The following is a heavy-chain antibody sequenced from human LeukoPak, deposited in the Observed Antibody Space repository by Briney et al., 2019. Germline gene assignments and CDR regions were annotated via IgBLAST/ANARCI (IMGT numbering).Heavy chain of an antibody. D-gene: IGHD5-12*01. J-gene: IGHJ4*02. CDR3: AKDGYSGYAGPYYFDY. V-gene: IGHV3-23*01. CDR1: GFTFSSYA. CDR2: ISGSGGST. Sequence: GGSLRLTCAASGFTFSSYAMNWLRQAPGKGLEWVSGISGSGGSTYYADSVKGRFTISRDNSKNTLYLQMNSLRAEDTAVYYCAKDGYSGYAGPYYFDYWGQGTLVTVSS.